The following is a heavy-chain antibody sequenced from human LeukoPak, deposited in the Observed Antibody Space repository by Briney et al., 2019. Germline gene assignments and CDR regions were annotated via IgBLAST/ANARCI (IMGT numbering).Heavy chain of an antibody. Sequence: GASVKVSCKASGGTFSSYAISWVRQAPGQGLEWMGRIIPIFGIANYAQKFQGRVTITADESTSTAYMELSSLRSEDTAVYYCARGYSGYDSYYGMDVWGQGTTVTVSS. J-gene: IGHJ6*02. V-gene: IGHV1-69*13. CDR2: IIPIFGIA. D-gene: IGHD5-12*01. CDR1: GGTFSSYA. CDR3: ARGYSGYDSYYGMDV.